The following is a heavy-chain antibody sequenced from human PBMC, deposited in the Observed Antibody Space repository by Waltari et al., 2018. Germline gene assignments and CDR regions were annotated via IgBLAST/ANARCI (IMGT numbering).Heavy chain of an antibody. CDR3: ARDRGRGLYLDS. CDR2: VHRSGRT. Sequence: QLQLQQSGPGLVKPSESSSLTCAVSGDSMSGSDFWNWVRQPPGKGLEWIGQVHRSGRTNYNPSLESRVTVSIDTSKNQFSLKVSSATAADTAVYYCARDRGRGLYLDSWGQGTQVTVSP. V-gene: IGHV4-4*02. D-gene: IGHD2-15*01. CDR1: GDSMSGSDF. J-gene: IGHJ4*02.